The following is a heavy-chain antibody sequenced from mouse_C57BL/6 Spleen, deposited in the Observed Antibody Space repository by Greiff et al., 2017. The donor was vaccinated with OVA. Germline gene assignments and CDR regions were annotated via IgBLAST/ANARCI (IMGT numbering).Heavy chain of an antibody. CDR2: INPSNGGT. CDR3: ARWGLYSNSWYFDV. CDR1: GYTFTSYW. V-gene: IGHV1-53*01. Sequence: QVQLQQSGTELVKPGASVKLSCKASGYTFTSYWMPWVKQRPGQGLEWIGNINPSNGGTNYNEKFKSKATLTVDKSSSTAYMQLSSLTSEDSAVYYCARWGLYSNSWYFDVWGTGTTVTVSS. J-gene: IGHJ1*03. D-gene: IGHD2-5*01.